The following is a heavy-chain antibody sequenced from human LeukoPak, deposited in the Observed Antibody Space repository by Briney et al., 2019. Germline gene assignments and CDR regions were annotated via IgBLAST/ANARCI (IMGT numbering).Heavy chain of an antibody. CDR2: IFYNGNT. CDR3: GGAATGTVGWFDP. CDR1: GGSIGSGDSY. Sequence: SETLSLTCPVSGGSIGSGDSYWSWIRQPPGKGLEYIGYIFYNGNTYYNPSLKSRVTISVDTSKNQFSLMLTSVTASDTAVYFCGGAATGTVGWFDPWGQGTLVTVSS. V-gene: IGHV4-30-4*01. J-gene: IGHJ5*02. D-gene: IGHD6-13*01.